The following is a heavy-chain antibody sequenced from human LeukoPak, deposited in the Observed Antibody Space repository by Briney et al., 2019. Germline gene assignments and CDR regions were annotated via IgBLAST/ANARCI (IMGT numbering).Heavy chain of an antibody. CDR2: ISTNNGNT. CDR3: ASDCDRNGYYCY. V-gene: IGHV1-18*01. D-gene: IGHD3-22*01. CDR1: GYTFTNYG. Sequence: GASVKVSCKASGYTFTNYGISWVRQAPGQGLEGMGWISTNNGNTNYAQKLQGRVTMTTDASTSTDYMELRSLRSDDTAIYYCASDCDRNGYYCYWGQGTLVTVSS. J-gene: IGHJ4*02.